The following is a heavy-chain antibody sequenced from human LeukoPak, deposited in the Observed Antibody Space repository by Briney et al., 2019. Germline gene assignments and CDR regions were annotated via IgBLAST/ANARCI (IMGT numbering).Heavy chain of an antibody. CDR2: IYYSGST. J-gene: IGHJ4*02. CDR1: GGSISSYY. D-gene: IGHD4-17*01. V-gene: IGHV4-59*01. Sequence: SETLSLTCTVSGGSISSYYWSWIRQPPGKGLEWIGYIYYSGSTNYNPSLKSRVTISVDTSKNQFSLKLSSVTAADTAVYYCARDSALLNNGDWYGGSDYWGQGTLVTVSS. CDR3: ARDSALLNNGDWYGGSDY.